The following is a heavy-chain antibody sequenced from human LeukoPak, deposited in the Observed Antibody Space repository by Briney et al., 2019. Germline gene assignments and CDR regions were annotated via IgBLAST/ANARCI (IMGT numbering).Heavy chain of an antibody. D-gene: IGHD5-12*01. Sequence: GGSLRLSCAASGFTFSSYEMNWVRQAPGKGLEWVSAISGSGGSTYYADSVKGRFTISRDNSKNTLYLQMNSLRAEDTAVYYCAKMSGYDYYYAMDVWGQGTTVTVSS. CDR3: AKMSGYDYYYAMDV. V-gene: IGHV3-23*01. CDR2: ISGSGGST. J-gene: IGHJ6*02. CDR1: GFTFSSYE.